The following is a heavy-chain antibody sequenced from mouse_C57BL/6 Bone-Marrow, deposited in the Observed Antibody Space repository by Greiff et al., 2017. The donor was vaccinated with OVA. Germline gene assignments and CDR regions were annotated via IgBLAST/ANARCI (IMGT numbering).Heavy chain of an antibody. Sequence: EVKLVESGPGLAKPSQTLSLTCSVAGYSITSDYWNWIRKFPGNKLEYMGYISYSGSTYYNPSLKSRISITRDTSKNQYYLQLNSVTTEDTATYYCARYYDGRGSYFDYWGQGTTLTVSS. CDR2: ISYSGST. D-gene: IGHD1-2*01. CDR1: GYSITSDY. CDR3: ARYYDGRGSYFDY. V-gene: IGHV3-8*01. J-gene: IGHJ2*01.